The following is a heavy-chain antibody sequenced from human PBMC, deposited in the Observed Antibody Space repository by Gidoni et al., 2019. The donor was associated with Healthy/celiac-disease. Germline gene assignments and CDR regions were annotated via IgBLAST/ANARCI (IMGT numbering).Heavy chain of an antibody. CDR1: VGSISSVDYY. CDR3: ARVDEGALDY. J-gene: IGHJ4*02. Sequence: QVQLQEAGPGLVKPSQTLSLTCTVSVGSISSVDYYWSWNRPPPGKGLEWIGYIYYSGSTYYNPSLKSRVTISVDTSKNQFSLKLSSVTAADTAVYYCARVDEGALDYWGQGTLVTVSS. V-gene: IGHV4-30-4*01. CDR2: IYYSGST. D-gene: IGHD1-26*01.